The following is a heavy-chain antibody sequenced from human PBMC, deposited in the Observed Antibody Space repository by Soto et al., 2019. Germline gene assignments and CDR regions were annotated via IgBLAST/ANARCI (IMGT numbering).Heavy chain of an antibody. CDR3: ARDLDYDSSGYYYGMDV. J-gene: IGHJ6*02. CDR1: GFTFSSYG. D-gene: IGHD3-22*01. Sequence: GGSLRLSCAASGFTFSSYGMHWVRQAPGKGLEWVAGIWYDGSNKYYADSVKGLLTISRDNSKKTLYLQMNSLRAEDTAVYYCARDLDYDSSGYYYGMDVWGQGTTVTVSS. V-gene: IGHV3-33*01. CDR2: IWYDGSNK.